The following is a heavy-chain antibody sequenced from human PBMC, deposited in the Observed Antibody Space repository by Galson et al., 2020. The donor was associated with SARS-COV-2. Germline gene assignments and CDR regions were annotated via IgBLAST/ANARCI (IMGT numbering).Heavy chain of an antibody. CDR2: IYYSGTT. J-gene: IGHJ6*02. CDR1: GGSISSGDYY. CDR3: ARERITTCGVVNYGMDV. D-gene: IGHD3-3*01. Sequence: ETSETLSLTCTVSGGSISSGDYYWSWIRQPPGKGLEWIGYIYYSGTTYYNPSLKSRVTISVDTSKNQFSLKLSSVTAADTAVYYCARERITTCGVVNYGMDVWGQGTTVTVSS. V-gene: IGHV4-30-4*01.